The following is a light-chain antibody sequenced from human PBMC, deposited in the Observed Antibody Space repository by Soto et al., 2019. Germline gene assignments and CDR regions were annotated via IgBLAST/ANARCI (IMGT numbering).Light chain of an antibody. J-gene: IGKJ1*01. CDR2: AAS. CDR3: QQYNSYGT. Sequence: IQMTQSPSSLSASVLDIVTITCRASQGIRNDLGWYQQKPGKAPKLLIYAASSLQSGVPSRFSGSGSGTEFTLTISSLQPDDFATYYCQQYNSYGTFGQGTKVDI. CDR1: QGIRND. V-gene: IGKV1-17*01.